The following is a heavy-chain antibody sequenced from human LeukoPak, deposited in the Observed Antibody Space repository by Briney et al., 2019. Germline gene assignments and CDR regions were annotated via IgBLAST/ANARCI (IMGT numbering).Heavy chain of an antibody. Sequence: ASVKVSYKASGYTFTGYYMHWVRQVPGQGLEWMGWINPNSGGTNYAQKFQGRVTMTRDMSISTAYMELSRLISDDTAVYYCARAGYCNTANCANWFDPWGQGTLVTVSS. CDR3: ARAGYCNTANCANWFDP. D-gene: IGHD2-2*01. CDR2: INPNSGGT. CDR1: GYTFTGYY. J-gene: IGHJ5*02. V-gene: IGHV1-2*02.